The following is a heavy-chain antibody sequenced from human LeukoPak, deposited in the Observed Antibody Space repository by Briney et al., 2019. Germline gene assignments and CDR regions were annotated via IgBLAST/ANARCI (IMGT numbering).Heavy chain of an antibody. CDR2: IVVGSGNT. D-gene: IGHD4-23*01. J-gene: IGHJ5*02. CDR3: AADESAGGNSRFDP. CDR1: GFTFTSSA. V-gene: IGHV1-58*01. Sequence: SVKVSCKASGFTFTSSAVQWVRQARGQRLEWIGWIVVGSGNTNYAQKFQERVTITRDMSTSTAYMELSSLRSEDTAVYYCAADESAGGNSRFDPWGQGTLVTVSS.